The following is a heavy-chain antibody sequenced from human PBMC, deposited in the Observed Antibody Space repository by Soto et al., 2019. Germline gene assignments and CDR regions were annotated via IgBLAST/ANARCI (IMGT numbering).Heavy chain of an antibody. J-gene: IGHJ3*02. V-gene: IGHV1-46*01. CDR2: INPSGGST. Sequence: GASVKVSCKASGYTFTSYYMHWVRQAPGQGLEWMGIINPSGGSTSYAQKFQGRVTMTRDTSTSTVYMELSSLRSEDTAVYYCAGGVERITMIVVVIASPLDAFDIWGQGTMVTVSS. CDR1: GYTFTSYY. CDR3: AGGVERITMIVVVIASPLDAFDI. D-gene: IGHD3-22*01.